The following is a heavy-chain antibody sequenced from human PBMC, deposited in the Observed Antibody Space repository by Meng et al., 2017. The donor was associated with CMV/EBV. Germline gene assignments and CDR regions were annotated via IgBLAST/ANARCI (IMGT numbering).Heavy chain of an antibody. CDR3: THHGGGLQFGTDDF. CDR2: TRSKKSGGTI. J-gene: IGHJ4*02. Sequence: FGDAWMNWVRQVPGKGLEWVGLTRSKKSGGTIDYAAPVKGRFTISRDDSQNMLYLQMSSLKTDDTAVYFCTHHGGGLQFGTDDFWGQGTLVTVSS. V-gene: IGHV3-15*07. D-gene: IGHD5-24*01. CDR1: FGDAW.